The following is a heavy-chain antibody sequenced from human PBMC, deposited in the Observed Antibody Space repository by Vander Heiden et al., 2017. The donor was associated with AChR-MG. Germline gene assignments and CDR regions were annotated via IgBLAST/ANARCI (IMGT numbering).Heavy chain of an antibody. CDR3: ARPSRLTETTSPYDF. V-gene: IGHV1-2*02. J-gene: IGHJ4*02. D-gene: IGHD1-7*01. CDR1: AYPFRGYY. Sequence: QVQLVQSATEVKKPGASLKVSCRASAYPFRGYYVHGVGQAPGQGLEWMGLINPKSGGTNYGQKFQGRVTLTRDTSISTAYMELSRLIFSDTAVYYCARPSRLTETTSPYDFWGQGTLVTVSS. CDR2: INPKSGGT.